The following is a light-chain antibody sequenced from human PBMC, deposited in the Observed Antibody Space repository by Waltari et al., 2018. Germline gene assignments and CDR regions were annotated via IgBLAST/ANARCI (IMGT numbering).Light chain of an antibody. Sequence: ELVMTQSPATLSVSPGERATLSCRASQSVSSNLAWYQQKPGQAPRLLIYGASTRATGIPARFSGSGSGTEFTLTISSLQSEDFAVYYCQQYNNWLLGFGGGTKVEIK. CDR2: GAS. V-gene: IGKV3-15*01. J-gene: IGKJ4*01. CDR3: QQYNNWLLG. CDR1: QSVSSN.